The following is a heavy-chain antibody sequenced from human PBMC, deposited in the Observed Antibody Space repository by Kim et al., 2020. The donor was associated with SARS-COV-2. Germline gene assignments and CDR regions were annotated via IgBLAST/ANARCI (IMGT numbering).Heavy chain of an antibody. Sequence: GGSLRLSCAASGFTFSSYSMHWVRQAPGKGLEWVAVISYDGSNKYYADSVKGRFTISRDNSKNTLYLQMNSLRAEDTAVYYCARDQCSGWITNLGYYYYGMDVWGQGTTVTVSS. D-gene: IGHD6-19*01. V-gene: IGHV3-30*04. J-gene: IGHJ6*02. CDR1: GFTFSSYS. CDR2: ISYDGSNK. CDR3: ARDQCSGWITNLGYYYYGMDV.